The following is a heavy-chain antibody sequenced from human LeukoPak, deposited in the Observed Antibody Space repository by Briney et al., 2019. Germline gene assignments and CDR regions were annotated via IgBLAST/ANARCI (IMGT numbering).Heavy chain of an antibody. CDR1: GFTFSSYE. CDR3: ATGRFRYYDSSGYVDY. V-gene: IGHV3-48*03. Sequence: GGSLRLSCAASGFTFSSYEMNWVRQAPGKGLEWVSYISSSGSTIYYADSVKGRFTISRDNAKNSLYLQMNSLRAEDTAVYYCATGRFRYYDSSGYVDYWGQGTLVTVSS. J-gene: IGHJ4*02. CDR2: ISSSGSTI. D-gene: IGHD3-22*01.